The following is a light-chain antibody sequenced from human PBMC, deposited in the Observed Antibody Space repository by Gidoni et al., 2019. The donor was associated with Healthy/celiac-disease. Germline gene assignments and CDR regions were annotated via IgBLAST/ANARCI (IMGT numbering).Light chain of an antibody. CDR1: QSISSY. J-gene: IGKJ1*01. Sequence: DIQMTQSPSSLSASVGDRVTITCRASQSISSYLNWYQQKPGKAPKPLIYAASSVQSGVPSRFSGSGSGTDFTLTISSLQPEDFATYYCQQSYSTPPWTFGQGTKVKSN. CDR2: AAS. CDR3: QQSYSTPPWT. V-gene: IGKV1-39*01.